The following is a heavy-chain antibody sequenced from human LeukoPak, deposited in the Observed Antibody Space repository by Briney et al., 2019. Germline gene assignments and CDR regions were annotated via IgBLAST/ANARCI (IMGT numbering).Heavy chain of an antibody. V-gene: IGHV3-48*03. D-gene: IGHD3-16*02. Sequence: GGSLRLSCAASGFTFSSYEMNWVRQAPGKGLRWVSYISSSGSTIYYADSVKGRFTISRDNAKNSLYLQMDSLRAEDTAVYYCARDKGAYDYVWGSYRYYYYGMDVWGQGTTVTVSS. CDR3: ARDKGAYDYVWGSYRYYYYGMDV. CDR1: GFTFSSYE. CDR2: ISSSGSTI. J-gene: IGHJ6*02.